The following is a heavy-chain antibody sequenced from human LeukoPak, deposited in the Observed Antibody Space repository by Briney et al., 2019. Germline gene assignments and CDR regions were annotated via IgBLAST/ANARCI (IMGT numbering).Heavy chain of an antibody. J-gene: IGHJ3*02. D-gene: IGHD3-22*01. CDR2: ISSSSSYI. CDR3: ARDRTRMYYYDSSGSDDAFDI. V-gene: IGHV3-21*01. CDR1: GFTFSSYE. Sequence: GGSLRLSCAASGFTFSSYEMNWVRQAPGKGLEWVSSISSSSSYIYYADSVKGRFTISRDNAKNSLYLQMNSLRAEDTAVYYCARDRTRMYYYDSSGSDDAFDIWGQGTMVTVSS.